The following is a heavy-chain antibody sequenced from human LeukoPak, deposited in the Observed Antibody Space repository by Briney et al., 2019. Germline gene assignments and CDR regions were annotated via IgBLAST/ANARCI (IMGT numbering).Heavy chain of an antibody. CDR2: IYPGDSDT. V-gene: IGHV5-51*01. D-gene: IGHD6-13*01. CDR3: ARHNLGDSSSWYFDY. Sequence: GESLKISCKGSGYSFTTYWIGWVRQMPGKGLEWMRIIYPGDSDTRYSPSFQGQVTISADKSISTAYLQWSSLKASDTAIYYCARHNLGDSSSWYFDYWGQGTLVTVSS. CDR1: GYSFTTYW. J-gene: IGHJ4*02.